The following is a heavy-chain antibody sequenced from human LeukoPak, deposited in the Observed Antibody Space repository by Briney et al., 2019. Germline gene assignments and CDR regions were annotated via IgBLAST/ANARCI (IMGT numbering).Heavy chain of an antibody. CDR3: ARDPGKQVQDY. Sequence: ASVKVSCKASGYTFTGYYMHWVRQAPGQGLEWMGWINPNSGDTNYAQKFQGRVTMTRDTSISTAYMELSRLRSDDTAVYYCARDPGKQVQDYWGQGTLVTVSS. D-gene: IGHD6-13*01. J-gene: IGHJ4*02. V-gene: IGHV1-2*02. CDR2: INPNSGDT. CDR1: GYTFTGYY.